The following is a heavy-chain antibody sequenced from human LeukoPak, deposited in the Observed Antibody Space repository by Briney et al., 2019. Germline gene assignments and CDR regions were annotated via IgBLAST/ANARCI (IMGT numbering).Heavy chain of an antibody. D-gene: IGHD2-21*02. CDR2: INPNSGGT. Sequence: EASPKVSCKASGYTFTGYYMHWVRQAPGQGLEWMGRINPNSGGTNYAQKFQGRATMTRNTSISTAYMELSRLRSDHTAVHYCPSEKKNCGGDCLPFDYWGQGTLVTVSS. CDR3: PSEKKNCGGDCLPFDY. J-gene: IGHJ4*02. V-gene: IGHV1-2*06. CDR1: GYTFTGYY.